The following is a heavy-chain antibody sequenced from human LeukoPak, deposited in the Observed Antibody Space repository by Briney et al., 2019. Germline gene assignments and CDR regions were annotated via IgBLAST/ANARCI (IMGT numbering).Heavy chain of an antibody. V-gene: IGHV4-59*01. CDR1: GGSISSYC. J-gene: IGHJ4*02. Sequence: PSETLSLTCTVSGGSISSYCWSWIRQPPGKGLEWIGYIYYSGSTKYNPSLKSRVTISVDTSKNQFSLKLSSVTAADTAVYYCARDKDTSSCLDYWGQGTLVTVSS. CDR3: ARDKDTSSCLDY. D-gene: IGHD6-13*01. CDR2: IYYSGST.